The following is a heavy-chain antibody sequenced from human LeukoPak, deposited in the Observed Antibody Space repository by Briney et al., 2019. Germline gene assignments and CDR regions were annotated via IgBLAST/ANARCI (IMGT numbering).Heavy chain of an antibody. CDR3: AGTSDIVATNHFDY. CDR2: ISAYNGNT. CDR1: GYTFTSYG. J-gene: IGHJ4*02. Sequence: ASVKVSCKASGYTFTSYGISWVRQAPGQGLEWMGWISAYNGNTNYAQKLQGRVTMTTDTSTSTAYMELRSLRSEDTAVYYCAGTSDIVATNHFDYWGQGTLVTVSS. D-gene: IGHD5-12*01. V-gene: IGHV1-18*04.